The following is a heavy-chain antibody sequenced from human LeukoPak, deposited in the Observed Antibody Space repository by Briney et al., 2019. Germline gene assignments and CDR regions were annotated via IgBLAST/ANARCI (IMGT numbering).Heavy chain of an antibody. V-gene: IGHV3-7*04. Sequence: PGGSLRLSRAASGFTFSSNWMSWVRQAPGKGLEWVATIKQDGSDEYYVDSVKGRFTISRDNANNSLYLQMNSLRAEDTAVYYCARKYYSFDCWGQGTLVTVSS. CDR2: IKQDGSDE. CDR1: GFTFSSNW. J-gene: IGHJ4*02. CDR3: ARKYYSFDC.